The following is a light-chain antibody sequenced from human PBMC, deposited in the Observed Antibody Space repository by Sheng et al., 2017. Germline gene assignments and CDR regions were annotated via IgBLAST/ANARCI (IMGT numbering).Light chain of an antibody. CDR2: DAS. V-gene: IGKV1-33*01. CDR3: QQCDDVPYT. J-gene: IGKJ2*01. CDR1: QSISSY. Sequence: DIQMTQSPSSLSASVGDRVTITCRASQSISSYLNWYQQKPGKAPKLLVYDASDLETGVPSRFSGSGSGTDFTFTISSLQPEDIASYYCQQCDDVPYTFGQGTKLDIK.